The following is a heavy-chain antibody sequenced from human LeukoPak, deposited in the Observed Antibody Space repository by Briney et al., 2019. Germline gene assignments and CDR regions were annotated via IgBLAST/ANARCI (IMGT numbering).Heavy chain of an antibody. CDR3: ARDLDDYDSSGYYAALDI. Sequence: ASVKVSCKASGYTFTGYYMHWVRQAPGQGLEWMGWINPNSGGTNYAQKFQGRVTMTRDTSISTAYMELSRLRSDDTAVYYCARDLDDYDSSGYYAALDIWGQGTMVTVSS. V-gene: IGHV1-2*02. CDR1: GYTFTGYY. D-gene: IGHD3-22*01. CDR2: INPNSGGT. J-gene: IGHJ3*02.